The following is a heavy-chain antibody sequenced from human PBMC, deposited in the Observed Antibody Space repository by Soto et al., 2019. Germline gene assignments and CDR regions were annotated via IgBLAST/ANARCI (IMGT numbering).Heavy chain of an antibody. CDR2: TYYSGST. J-gene: IGHJ4*02. CDR1: GGSMIAYY. Sequence: QVQLQESGPRLVKPSETLSLTCTVSGGSMIAYYWNLMRQPPGKGLQWIGYTYYSGSTTYNPSLKSRVTISVDSSKNQFSLKLDSVTPADTAVYYCARVRGTAGKRYFDYWGPGTLVTVSS. CDR3: ARVRGTAGKRYFDY. D-gene: IGHD6-13*01. V-gene: IGHV4-59*01.